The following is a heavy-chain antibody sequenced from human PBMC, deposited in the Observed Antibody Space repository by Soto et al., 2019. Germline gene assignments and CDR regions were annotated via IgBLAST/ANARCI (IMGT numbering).Heavy chain of an antibody. CDR3: AAGAYYFAY. CDR2: IWYDGSNK. J-gene: IGHJ4*02. Sequence: QVQLVESGGGVVQPGRSLRLSCAASGFTFSSYGMHWVRQAPGKGLEWVAVIWYDGSNKYYADSVKGRFTISRDNSKNTLYLQMNSLRAEDTAVYYCAAGAYYFAYWGQGTLVTVSS. V-gene: IGHV3-33*01. CDR1: GFTFSSYG. D-gene: IGHD3-10*01.